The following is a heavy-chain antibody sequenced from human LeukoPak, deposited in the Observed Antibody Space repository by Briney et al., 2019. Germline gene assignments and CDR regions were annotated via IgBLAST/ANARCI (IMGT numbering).Heavy chain of an antibody. CDR3: VRDLTIVGVAQVHH. CDR2: IKQDGSEK. CDR1: GFTFNRCW. D-gene: IGHD1-26*01. Sequence: PGGSLRLSCVVSGFTFNRCWMNWVRQAPGKGLEWVANIKQDGSEKYYVDSVKGRFTISRDNAKNSLFLHMNSLRAEDTAVYYCVRDLTIVGVAQVHHWGQGTLVTVSS. V-gene: IGHV3-7*01. J-gene: IGHJ5*02.